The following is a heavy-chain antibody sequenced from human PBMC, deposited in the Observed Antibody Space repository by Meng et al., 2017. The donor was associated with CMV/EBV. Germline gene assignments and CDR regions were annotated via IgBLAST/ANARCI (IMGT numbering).Heavy chain of an antibody. V-gene: IGHV4-39*01. Sequence: SETLSLTCTVSGGSISSSSYSWGWIRQPPGKGLEWIGSIYYSGSTYYNPSLKSRVTISADTSKNQFSLKLSSVTAADTAVYYCARHYRRAGRVDYWGQGTLVTVSS. D-gene: IGHD1-26*01. CDR3: ARHYRRAGRVDY. CDR2: IYYSGST. CDR1: GGSISSSSYS. J-gene: IGHJ4*02.